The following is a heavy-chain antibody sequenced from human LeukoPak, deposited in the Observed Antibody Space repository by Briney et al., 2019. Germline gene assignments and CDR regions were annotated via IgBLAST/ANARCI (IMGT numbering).Heavy chain of an antibody. CDR3: ARVPDSSGYFYEIGYYYGMDV. J-gene: IGHJ6*02. V-gene: IGHV3-11*01. D-gene: IGHD3-22*01. Sequence: GGSLRLSCAASGFTFSDFYMSWIRQAPGQGLEWVSYISSSGSTIYYADSVKGRFTISRDNAKNSLYLQMNSLRAEDTAVYYCARVPDSSGYFYEIGYYYGMDVWGQGTTVTVSS. CDR2: ISSSGSTI. CDR1: GFTFSDFY.